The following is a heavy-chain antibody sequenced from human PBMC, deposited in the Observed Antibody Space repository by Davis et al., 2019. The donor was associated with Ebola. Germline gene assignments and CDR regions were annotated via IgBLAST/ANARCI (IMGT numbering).Heavy chain of an antibody. D-gene: IGHD4-11*01. CDR3: TKVSITVGARYFDS. V-gene: IGHV3-72*01. CDR1: GFTFSDHY. CDR2: ARRKVDNYDT. J-gene: IGHJ4*02. Sequence: GESLKISCAASGFTFSDHYMDWVRQAPGRGLEWVGRARRKVDNYDTEYAASVKGRFIISRDDSTNSLYLEMNSLRTEDTAAYYCTKVSITVGARYFDSWGQGILVTVSS.